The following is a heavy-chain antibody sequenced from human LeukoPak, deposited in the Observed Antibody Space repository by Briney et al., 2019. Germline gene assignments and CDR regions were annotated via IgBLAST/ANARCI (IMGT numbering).Heavy chain of an antibody. CDR3: XXXXGSSYYYYYMDV. D-gene: IGHD6-6*01. J-gene: IGHJ6*03. Sequence: MPGGSLRLSCAASGFTFSSYSMNWVRQAPGKGLEWVSSISSSSSYIYXXDSXXGRFTISRDNTKNSLYLQMNSLRAEDTAVYYCXXXXGSSYYYYYMDVWGKGTTVTVSS. CDR2: ISSSSSYI. V-gene: IGHV3-21*01. CDR1: GFTFSSYS.